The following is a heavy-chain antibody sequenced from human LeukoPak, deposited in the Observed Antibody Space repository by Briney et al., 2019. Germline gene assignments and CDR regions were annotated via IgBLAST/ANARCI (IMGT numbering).Heavy chain of an antibody. D-gene: IGHD2-2*01. CDR2: INPSGGST. CDR1: GYTFTSYY. V-gene: IGHV1-46*01. CDR3: ARDRYCSGTSCYAAGWFDP. J-gene: IGHJ5*02. Sequence: ASVKVSCKASGYTFTSYYMHWVRQAPGQGLEWMGIINPSGGSTSYAQKFQGRVTMTRDTSTSTVYMELSSLRSEDTAVYYCARDRYCSGTSCYAAGWFDPWGQGTLVTVSS.